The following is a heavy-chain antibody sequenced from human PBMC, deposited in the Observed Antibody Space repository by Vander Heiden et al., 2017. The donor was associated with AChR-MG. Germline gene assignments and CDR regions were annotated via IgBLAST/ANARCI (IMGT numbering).Heavy chain of an antibody. CDR3: GKILTTVTTYYYGVDV. Sequence: EVQLSQSGGGLVEPGGSLRLSCAASGFSFRDYAMVWIRQTPEKRLGGVSSISGNGGDTYYADSVRGRFTISRDRSKNTLYLQMSSLRDEDTAVYYCGKILTTVTTYYYGVDVWGQGTTVTVSS. CDR2: ISGNGGDT. CDR1: GFSFRDYA. D-gene: IGHD4-4*01. J-gene: IGHJ6*02. V-gene: IGHV3-23*01.